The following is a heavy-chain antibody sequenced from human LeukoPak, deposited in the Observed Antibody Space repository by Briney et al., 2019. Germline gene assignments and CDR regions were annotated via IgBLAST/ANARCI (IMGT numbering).Heavy chain of an antibody. J-gene: IGHJ3*02. CDR2: IKQDGSEK. V-gene: IGHV3-7*03. Sequence: PGGSLRLSCAASGFTFSNYWMSWVRQAPGRGLEWVANIKQDGSEKYYVDSVKGRFTISRDNAKNSLYLQMNSLRAEDTAVYYCAKYREARYCSSTSCLDAFDIWGQGTMVTVSS. CDR3: AKYREARYCSSTSCLDAFDI. CDR1: GFTFSNYW. D-gene: IGHD2-2*01.